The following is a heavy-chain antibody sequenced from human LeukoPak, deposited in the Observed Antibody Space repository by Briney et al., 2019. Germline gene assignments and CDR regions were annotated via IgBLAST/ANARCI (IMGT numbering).Heavy chain of an antibody. CDR2: IYGAGNI. V-gene: IGHV3-66*01. CDR1: GFAVSSNL. D-gene: IGHD1-14*01. CDR3: VRGENGQTGLDY. Sequence: GGSLRLSCAASGFAVSSNLMNWVRLAPGMGLQWVSIIYGAGNIYYADSVRGRFTISRDNSENTVYLQMNSLRVEDTALYYCVRGENGQTGLDYWGQGTLVTVSS. J-gene: IGHJ4*02.